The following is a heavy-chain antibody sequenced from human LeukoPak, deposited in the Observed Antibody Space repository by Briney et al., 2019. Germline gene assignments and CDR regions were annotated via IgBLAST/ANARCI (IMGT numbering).Heavy chain of an antibody. D-gene: IGHD6-6*01. Sequence: EASVKVSCKASGGTFSSYAISWVRQAPGQGLEWMGGIIPIFGTANYAQKFQGRVTITADESTSTAYMELSSLRSGDTAVYYCARAAYSSFYYYYYGMDVWGQGTTVTVSS. J-gene: IGHJ6*02. CDR2: IIPIFGTA. V-gene: IGHV1-69*13. CDR3: ARAAYSSFYYYYYGMDV. CDR1: GGTFSSYA.